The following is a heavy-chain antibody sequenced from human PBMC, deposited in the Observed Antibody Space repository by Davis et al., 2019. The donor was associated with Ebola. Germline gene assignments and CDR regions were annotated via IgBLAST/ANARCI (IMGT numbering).Heavy chain of an antibody. CDR1: GYSFTSYW. D-gene: IGHD3-3*01. J-gene: IGHJ4*02. CDR3: ARGFSTFDY. V-gene: IGHV1-18*04. Sequence: GESLKISCKGSGYSFTSYWISWVRQAPGQGLEWMGWISAYNGNTNYAQKLQGRVTMTTDTSTSTVYMELSSLRSEDTAVYYCARGFSTFDYWGQGTLVTVSS. CDR2: ISAYNGNT.